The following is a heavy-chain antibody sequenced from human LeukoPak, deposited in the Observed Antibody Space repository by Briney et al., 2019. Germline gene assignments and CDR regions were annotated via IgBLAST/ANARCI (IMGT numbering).Heavy chain of an antibody. CDR3: ARVLVVAATVGFDY. V-gene: IGHV4-34*01. CDR2: INHSGST. Sequence: SETLSLTCAVYGGSFSGYYWSWIRQPPGKGLEWIGEINHSGSTNYNPSLKSRVTMSVGTSKNQFSLKLSSVTAADTAVYYCARVLVVAATVGFDYWGQGTLVTVSS. J-gene: IGHJ4*02. CDR1: GGSFSGYY. D-gene: IGHD2-15*01.